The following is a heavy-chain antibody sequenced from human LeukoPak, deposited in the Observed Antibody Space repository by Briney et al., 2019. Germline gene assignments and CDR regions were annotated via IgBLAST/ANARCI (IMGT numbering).Heavy chain of an antibody. J-gene: IGHJ4*02. D-gene: IGHD2-15*01. CDR3: ARGVVAAPQTFDY. V-gene: IGHV4-59*01. CDR1: GDSISGFY. Sequence: SETLSLTCTVSGDSISGFYWSWIRQPPGKGLDWIGYIYYTGSANYNPSLKSRVTISVDTSKNQFSLRLSSVTAVDTAVYYCARGVVAAPQTFDYWGQGTLVTVSS. CDR2: IYYTGSA.